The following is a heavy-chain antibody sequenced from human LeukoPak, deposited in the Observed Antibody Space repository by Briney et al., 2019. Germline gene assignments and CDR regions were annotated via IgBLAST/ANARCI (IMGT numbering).Heavy chain of an antibody. CDR1: GFIFSDYY. CDR2: ITSSSSII. V-gene: IGHV3-11*04. J-gene: IGHJ4*02. CDR3: AREPKQWLTPIDY. Sequence: GGSLRLSCAASGFIFSDYYMSWIRQAPGKGLEWISYITSSSSIIYYADSVKGRFTISRDNAKNSVYLQMNSLRAEDTAVYCCAREPKQWLTPIDYWGQGTLVTVSS. D-gene: IGHD6-19*01.